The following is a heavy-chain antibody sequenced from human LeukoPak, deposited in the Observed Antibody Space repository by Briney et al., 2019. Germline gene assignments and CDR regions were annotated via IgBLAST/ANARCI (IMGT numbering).Heavy chain of an antibody. CDR3: ARPWVDYYDSSGYSEPYDY. CDR1: GFTFSSYE. D-gene: IGHD3-22*01. Sequence: GGSLRLSCAASGFTFSSYEMNWVRQAPGKGLEWVANIKQDGSEKYYVDSVKGRFTISRDNAKNSLYLQMNSLRAEDTAVYYCARPWVDYYDSSGYSEPYDYWGQGTLVTVSS. CDR2: IKQDGSEK. V-gene: IGHV3-7*01. J-gene: IGHJ4*02.